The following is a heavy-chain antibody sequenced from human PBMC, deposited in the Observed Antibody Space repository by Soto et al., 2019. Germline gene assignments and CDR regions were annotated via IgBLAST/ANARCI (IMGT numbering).Heavy chain of an antibody. Sequence: SETLSLTCTGSGGSISRYFYIWVRQPPGKGLEWIGSVYYTGTTDYNPSLKSRVTISVDTSKTQFSLNLRSVTAADTAVYYCARDLAAVPRAFDYWGRGTLDT. V-gene: IGHV4-59*01. CDR3: ARDLAAVPRAFDY. J-gene: IGHJ4*02. CDR1: GGSISRYF. CDR2: VYYTGTT. D-gene: IGHD6-13*01.